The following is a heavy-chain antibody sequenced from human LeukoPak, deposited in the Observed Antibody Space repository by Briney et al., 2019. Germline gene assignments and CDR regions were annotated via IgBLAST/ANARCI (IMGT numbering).Heavy chain of an antibody. CDR1: GFTLRSYT. CDR2: IGISSNKI. J-gene: IGHJ5*02. V-gene: IGHV3-21*01. CDR3: ARDRGYGDHPSWVDP. Sequence: PGGSLRLSCAASGFTLRSYTMNWVRQAPGKGLEWVSSIGISSNKIYYADSVKGRFIISRDNAKNSVYLQMNSLRAEDTAVYYCARDRGYGDHPSWVDPWGQGTQVTVSS. D-gene: IGHD5-12*01.